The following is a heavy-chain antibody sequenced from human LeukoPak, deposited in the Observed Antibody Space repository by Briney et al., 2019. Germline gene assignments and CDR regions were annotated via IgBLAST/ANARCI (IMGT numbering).Heavy chain of an antibody. CDR1: GFTVSDRY. D-gene: IGHD5-18*01. CDR2: ISTSDRRV. V-gene: IGHV3-11*04. Sequence: GGSLTLSCIGSGFTVSDRYMAWIRQRPGKGLEWLSYISTSDRRVYLADSVQGRFTVSRADARKSLFLQVNSLRPDDTAVYYCARDRAVGASDSYGLWGPGTTVIVSS. J-gene: IGHJ6*02. CDR3: ARDRAVGASDSYGL.